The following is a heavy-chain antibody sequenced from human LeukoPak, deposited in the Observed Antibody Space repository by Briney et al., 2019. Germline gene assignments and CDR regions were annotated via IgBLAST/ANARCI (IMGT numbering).Heavy chain of an antibody. Sequence: PGGSLRLSCAASGFTFSSSAMSWVRQVPGKGLEWVSGISASGGSTYYADSVRGRFTISRDNSKNTLYVQMNSLRDEDTAVYYWAKVQRGESPHNLAPGGRGTRVTVSS. CDR1: GFTFSSSA. V-gene: IGHV3-23*01. CDR2: ISASGGST. D-gene: IGHD3-16*01. J-gene: IGHJ4*02. CDR3: AKVQRGESPHNLAP.